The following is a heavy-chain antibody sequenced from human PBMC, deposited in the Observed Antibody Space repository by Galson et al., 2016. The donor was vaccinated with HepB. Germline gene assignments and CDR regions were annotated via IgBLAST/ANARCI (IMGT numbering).Heavy chain of an antibody. CDR2: INSNSGGT. D-gene: IGHD3-22*01. V-gene: IGHV1-2*02. Sequence: SCKASGYTFTAYYMHWVRQSPAQGLEWMGWINSNSGGTNYAQTFQYRVTMTRDTSISTAYMEINSLTFDDTAVYFCARSNWFDPGGYYPDFWGQGTQVSVSS. J-gene: IGHJ4*02. CDR3: ARSNWFDPGGYYPDF. CDR1: GYTFTAYY.